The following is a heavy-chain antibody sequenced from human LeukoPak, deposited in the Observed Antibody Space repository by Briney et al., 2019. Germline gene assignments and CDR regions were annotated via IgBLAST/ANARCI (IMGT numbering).Heavy chain of an antibody. CDR2: IYSDNT. D-gene: IGHD3-10*01. CDR1: GFTVSSNS. J-gene: IGHJ6*03. V-gene: IGHV3-66*03. Sequence: GGSLRLSCTVSGFTVSSNSMSWVRQAPGKGLEWVSFIYSDNTHYSDSVKGRFTISRDNSKNTLYLQMNSLRAEDTAVYYCAKVGTMVRGVIINYYYYYMDVWGKGTTVTISS. CDR3: AKVGTMVRGVIINYYYYYMDV.